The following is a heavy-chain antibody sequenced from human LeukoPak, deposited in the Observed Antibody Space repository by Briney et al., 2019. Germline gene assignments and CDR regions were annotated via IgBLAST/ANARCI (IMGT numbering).Heavy chain of an antibody. CDR2: ISYDGSNK. CDR1: GFTFSSYA. CDR3: AKVLSGSYHYDY. Sequence: GGSLRLSCAASGFTFSSYAMHWVRQAPGKGLEWVAVISYDGSNKYYADSVKGRFTISRDNSKNTLYLQMNSLRAEDTAVYYCAKVLSGSYHYDYWGQGTLVTVSS. V-gene: IGHV3-30-3*01. J-gene: IGHJ4*02. D-gene: IGHD1-26*01.